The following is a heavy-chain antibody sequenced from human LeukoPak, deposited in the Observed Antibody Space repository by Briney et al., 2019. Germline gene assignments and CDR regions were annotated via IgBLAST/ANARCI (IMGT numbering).Heavy chain of an antibody. CDR1: GGTFSSYA. CDR3: ARDSRDGYNNFDY. V-gene: IGHV1-69*01. J-gene: IGHJ4*02. CDR2: IIPIFGTA. D-gene: IGHD5-24*01. Sequence: GASVKVSCKASGGTFSSYAISRVRQAPGQGLEWMGGIIPIFGTANYAQKFQGRVTITADESTSTAYMELSSLRSEDTAVYYCARDSRDGYNNFDYWGQGTLVTVSS.